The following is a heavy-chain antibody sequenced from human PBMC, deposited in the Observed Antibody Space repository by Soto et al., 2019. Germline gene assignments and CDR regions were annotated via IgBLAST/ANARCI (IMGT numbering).Heavy chain of an antibody. CDR1: GGSISSYY. D-gene: IGHD2-2*02. CDR2: IYTSGST. J-gene: IGHJ4*02. CDR3: ARDGVYCSSTSCYTGFDY. V-gene: IGHV4-4*07. Sequence: KTSETLSLTCTVSGGSISSYYWSWIRQPAGKGLEWIGRIYTSGSTNYNPSLKSRVTMSVDTSKNQFSLKLSSVTAADTAVYYCARDGVYCSSTSCYTGFDYWGQGTLVTVSS.